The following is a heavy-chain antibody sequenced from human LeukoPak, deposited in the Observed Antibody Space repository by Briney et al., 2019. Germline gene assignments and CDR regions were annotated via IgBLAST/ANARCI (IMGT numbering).Heavy chain of an antibody. Sequence: SETLSLTCTVSGGSISSGSYYWSWIRQPAGKGLEWIGRIYTSGSTNYNPSLKSRVTISVDTSKNQFSLKLSSVTAADTAVYYCARDPGAAADYYYYYYMDVWGKGTTATVSS. J-gene: IGHJ6*03. V-gene: IGHV4-61*02. D-gene: IGHD6-13*01. CDR3: ARDPGAAADYYYYYYMDV. CDR1: GGSISSGSYY. CDR2: IYTSGST.